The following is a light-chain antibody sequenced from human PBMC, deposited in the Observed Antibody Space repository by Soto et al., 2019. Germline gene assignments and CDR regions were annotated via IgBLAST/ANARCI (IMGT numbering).Light chain of an antibody. V-gene: IGLV1-47*02. CDR2: TNS. Sequence: QSVLTQPPSASGTPGQRVTISCSGSSSNLGTNYVYWYQQLPGTAPKLLIYTNSQRPSGVPDRLSGSKSGTSASLAISGLRSEDEADYYCAAWDDSLSGYVFGTGTKVTVL. CDR1: SSNLGTNY. CDR3: AAWDDSLSGYV. J-gene: IGLJ1*01.